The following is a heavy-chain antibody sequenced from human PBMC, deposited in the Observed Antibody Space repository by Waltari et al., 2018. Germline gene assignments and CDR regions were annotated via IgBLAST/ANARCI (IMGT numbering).Heavy chain of an antibody. Sequence: QVQLVQSGAEVKKPGASVKVSCKASGYTFTNFDINWVRQATGQGLEWMGWMKPNTGDTNYTHKFQGRVTMTRDTSVSTADLELSGLTSEDTAVYYCARPADNSGYYFYYFDYWGQGTRVTVSS. J-gene: IGHJ4*02. D-gene: IGHD3-22*01. CDR3: ARPADNSGYYFYYFDY. CDR2: MKPNTGDT. V-gene: IGHV1-8*01. CDR1: GYTFTNFD.